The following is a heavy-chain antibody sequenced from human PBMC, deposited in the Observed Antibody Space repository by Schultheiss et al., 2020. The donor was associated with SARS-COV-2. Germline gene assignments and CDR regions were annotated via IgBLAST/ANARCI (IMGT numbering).Heavy chain of an antibody. V-gene: IGHV3-74*01. CDR3: AKVGHSDHYYDSSGPFDY. CDR2: INSDGSST. D-gene: IGHD3-22*01. Sequence: GESLKISCAASGFTFSSYWMHWVRQAPGKGLVWVSRINSDGSSTSYADSVKGRFTISRDNAKNSLYLQMNSLRAEDTALYYCAKVGHSDHYYDSSGPFDYWGQGTLVTVSS. CDR1: GFTFSSYW. J-gene: IGHJ4*02.